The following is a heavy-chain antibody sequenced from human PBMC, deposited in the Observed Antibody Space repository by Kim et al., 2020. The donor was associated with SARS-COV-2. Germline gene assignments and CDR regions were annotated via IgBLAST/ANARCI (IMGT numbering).Heavy chain of an antibody. D-gene: IGHD6-6*01. CDR3: ARHVSARYYYGMDV. J-gene: IGHJ6*02. V-gene: IGHV4-34*01. CDR1: GGSFSGYY. Sequence: SETLSLTCAVYGGSFSGYYWSWIRQPPGKGLEWIGEINHSGSTNYNPSLKSRVTISVDTSKNQFSLKLSSVTAADTAVYYCARHVSARYYYGMDVWGQGTTVTVSS. CDR2: INHSGST.